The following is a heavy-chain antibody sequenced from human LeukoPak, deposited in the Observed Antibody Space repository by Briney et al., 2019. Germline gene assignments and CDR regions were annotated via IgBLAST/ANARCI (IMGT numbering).Heavy chain of an antibody. CDR3: ARRQGCSSTSCPPDS. D-gene: IGHD2-2*01. CDR1: GYSFTTYW. CDR2: IYPGDSDT. V-gene: IGHV5-51*01. J-gene: IGHJ4*02. Sequence: GESLKISCRGSGYSFTTYWIGWVRQMPGKGLEWMGIIYPGDSDTRYSPSFQGQVTMSADKSINTAYLQWSSLKDSDTAMYYCARRQGCSSTSCPPDSWSQGTLVTVSS.